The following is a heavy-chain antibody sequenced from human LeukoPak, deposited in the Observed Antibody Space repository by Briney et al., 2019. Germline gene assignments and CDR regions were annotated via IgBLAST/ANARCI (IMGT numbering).Heavy chain of an antibody. Sequence: ASVKVSCKASGYTFTSYGINWVRQATGQGLEWMGWMNPNSGNTGYAQKFQGRVTMTRNTSISTAYMELSSLRSEDTAVYYCARPGIAAAGGDYWGQGTLVTVSS. CDR1: GYTFTSYG. CDR3: ARPGIAAAGGDY. CDR2: MNPNSGNT. D-gene: IGHD6-13*01. J-gene: IGHJ4*02. V-gene: IGHV1-8*01.